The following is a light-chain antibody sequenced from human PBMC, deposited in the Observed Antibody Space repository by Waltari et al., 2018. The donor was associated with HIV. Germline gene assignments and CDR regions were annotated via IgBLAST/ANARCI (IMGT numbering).Light chain of an antibody. V-gene: IGLV3-21*02. CDR1: NIGFKS. CDR2: DNK. J-gene: IGLJ2*01. CDR3: EVWDSGSDHVV. Sequence: SYVLTQPPSVSVDPGQTARIACGGHNIGFKSVHWYQQRQGQAPVMVVYDNKDRPSGISERFSGSNSGSTATLSISRVEAGDEADYYCEVWDSGSDHVVFGGGTKLTVL.